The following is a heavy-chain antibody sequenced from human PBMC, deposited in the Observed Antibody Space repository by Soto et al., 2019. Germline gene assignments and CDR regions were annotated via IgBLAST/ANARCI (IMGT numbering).Heavy chain of an antibody. CDR2: IYYSGST. CDR1: GGTIRSSSYY. D-gene: IGHD3-16*01. V-gene: IGHV4-39*01. CDR3: ARRGGLEGTYYYYGMDV. J-gene: IGHJ6*02. Sequence: PSETKCLPSTVSGGTIRSSSYYWGWKQKPPGKGLEWIGSIYYSGSTYYNPSLKSRVTISVDTSKNQFSLKLSSVTAADTAVYYCARRGGLEGTYYYYGMDVWGQGTTVTVS.